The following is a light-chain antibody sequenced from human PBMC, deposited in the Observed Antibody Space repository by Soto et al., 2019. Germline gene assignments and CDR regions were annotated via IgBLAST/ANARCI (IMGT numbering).Light chain of an antibody. J-gene: IGKJ5*01. CDR2: GAS. CDR1: QSVSRSY. V-gene: IGKV3-20*01. Sequence: EIVLTQSPGTLSFSPGERATLSCRASQSVSRSYLAWYQQKPGQAPRLLIYGASSRATGIPDRFSGSGSGTDFTLTISRLEPEDFAVYYCQQYGRSPLVTFGQGTRLEI. CDR3: QQYGRSPLVT.